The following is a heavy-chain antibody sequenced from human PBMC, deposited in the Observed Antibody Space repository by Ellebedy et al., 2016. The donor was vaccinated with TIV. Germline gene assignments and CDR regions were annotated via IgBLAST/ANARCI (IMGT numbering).Heavy chain of an antibody. D-gene: IGHD6-19*01. CDR3: ARHSVRGWKREYFDS. J-gene: IGHJ4*02. V-gene: IGHV4-59*08. CDR2: IFYSGLS. CDR1: GGSISGYY. Sequence: SETLSLTCTVSGGSISGYYWSWIRQFPGKGLEWIGYIFYSGLSDYNPSLKSRVTISVDTSKNQFSLRLTSLTAADTAVYYCARHSVRGWKREYFDSWGQGTLVTVSS.